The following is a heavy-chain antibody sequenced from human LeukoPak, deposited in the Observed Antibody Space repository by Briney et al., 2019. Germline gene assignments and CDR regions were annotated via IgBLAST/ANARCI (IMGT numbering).Heavy chain of an antibody. CDR1: GGSFSGYY. V-gene: IGHV4-34*01. J-gene: IGHJ4*02. CDR3: ARGSMVRGVDY. CDR2: INHSGST. D-gene: IGHD3-10*01. Sequence: PSETLSLTCAVYGGSFSGYYWSWIRQPPGKGLEWIGEINHSGSTNYNPSLKSRVTISVDTSKNQFSLKLRSVTAADTAVYYCARGSMVRGVDYWGQGTLVTVSS.